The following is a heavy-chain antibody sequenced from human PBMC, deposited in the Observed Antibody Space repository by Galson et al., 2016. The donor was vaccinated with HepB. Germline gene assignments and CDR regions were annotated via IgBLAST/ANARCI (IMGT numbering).Heavy chain of an antibody. CDR2: DSMAGRRK. D-gene: IGHD2/OR15-2a*01. CDR3: ARRHEYCPPVGCSVDY. J-gene: IGHJ4*02. Sequence: SLRLSCAASGFTFSNYGMHWVRQAPGKGLEWVAADSMAGRRKFYAVSVKGRFTISRGNSNSMLFLQMSSLRADDTAVYYCARRHEYCPPVGCSVDYWGQGTLVSVSS. CDR1: GFTFSNYG. V-gene: IGHV3-30*03.